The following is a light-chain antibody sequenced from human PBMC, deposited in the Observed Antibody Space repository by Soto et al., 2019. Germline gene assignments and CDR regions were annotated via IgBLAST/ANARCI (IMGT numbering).Light chain of an antibody. V-gene: IGKV3-20*01. CDR2: GAS. CDR3: QQYGSSPYT. CDR1: QSVSSSY. J-gene: IGKJ2*01. Sequence: EIVLTQSPGTLSLSPGERATLSCRASQSVSSSYLAWYQQKPGQAPSLLIYGASHRATGIPDRFSGSGSGPDFTLTISRLEPEDFAIYYCQQYGSSPYTFGQGTKLEIK.